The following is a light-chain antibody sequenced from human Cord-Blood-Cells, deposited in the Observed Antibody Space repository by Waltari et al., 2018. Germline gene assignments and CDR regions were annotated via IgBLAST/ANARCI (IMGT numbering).Light chain of an antibody. CDR1: SSDVGGYNY. J-gene: IGLJ3*02. Sequence: QSALTQPPSASGSPGQSVTISCTGTSSDVGGYNYVSWDQQHPGKAPKLGIDEVSKRPSGVPIRFSGSKSGNTASLTVAGLQAEDEGDYYCSTYAGSNNLRVFGGGTKLTVL. CDR2: EVS. CDR3: STYAGSNNLRV. V-gene: IGLV2-8*01.